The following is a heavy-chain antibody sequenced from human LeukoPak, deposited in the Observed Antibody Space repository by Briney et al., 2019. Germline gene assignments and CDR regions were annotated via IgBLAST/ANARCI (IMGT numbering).Heavy chain of an antibody. V-gene: IGHV3-30-3*01. CDR1: GFTFSSYA. J-gene: IGHJ4*02. D-gene: IGHD6-13*01. CDR3: ARRKSSRGLDY. CDR2: ISYDGSNK. Sequence: GRSLRLSCAASGFTFSSYAMHWVRQAPGKGLEWVAVISYDGSNKYYADSVKGRFTISRDNSKNTLYLQMNSLRAEDTAVYYCARRKSSRGLDYWGQGTLVTVSS.